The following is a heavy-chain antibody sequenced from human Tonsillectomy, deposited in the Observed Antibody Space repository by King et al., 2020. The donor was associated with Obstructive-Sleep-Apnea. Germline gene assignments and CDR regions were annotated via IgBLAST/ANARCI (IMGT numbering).Heavy chain of an antibody. CDR3: ATTKPYDFWSGYYAY. CDR2: IKQDGSEK. D-gene: IGHD3-3*01. CDR1: GFTFSSYW. Sequence: VQLVESGGGLVQPGGSLRLSCAAAGFTFSSYWMSWFRQAPGKGLEWVANIKQDGSEKYYVDSVKGRFTISRDNAKNSLYLQMNSLRAEDTAVYYCATTKPYDFWSGYYAYWGQGTLVTVSS. J-gene: IGHJ4*02. V-gene: IGHV3-7*03.